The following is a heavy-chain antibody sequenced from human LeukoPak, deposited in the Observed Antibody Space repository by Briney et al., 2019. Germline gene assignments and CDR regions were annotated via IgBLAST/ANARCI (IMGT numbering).Heavy chain of an antibody. Sequence: PGGSLTLSCAASGFPFSTYAMHWVRQAPGKGLEWVALISYDGSNKYYADSVKGRFTISRDNSKNTLYLQMNSLTAEDTAVYFCARDETKRGYSYGTSPFDYWGQGTLVTVSS. D-gene: IGHD5-18*01. CDR2: ISYDGSNK. CDR1: GFPFSTYA. CDR3: ARDETKRGYSYGTSPFDY. J-gene: IGHJ4*02. V-gene: IGHV3-30*04.